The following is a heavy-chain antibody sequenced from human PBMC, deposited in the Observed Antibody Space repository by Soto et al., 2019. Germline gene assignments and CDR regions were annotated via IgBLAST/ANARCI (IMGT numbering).Heavy chain of an antibody. D-gene: IGHD3-9*01. V-gene: IGHV4-59*01. J-gene: IGHJ4*02. CDR1: GGSISSYY. CDR3: ARSILTGYDY. CDR2: IYYSGST. Sequence: LSLTCTVSGGSISSYYWSWIRQPPGKGLEWIGYIYYSGSTNYNPSLKSRVTISVDTSKNQFSLKLSSVTAADTAVYYCARSILTGYDYWGQGTLVTVSS.